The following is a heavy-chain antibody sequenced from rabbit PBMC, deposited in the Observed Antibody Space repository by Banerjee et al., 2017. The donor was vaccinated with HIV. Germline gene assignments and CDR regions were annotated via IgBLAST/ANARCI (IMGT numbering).Heavy chain of an antibody. J-gene: IGHJ3*01. CDR3: ARGSAYAGAGYAL. V-gene: IGHV1S45*01. CDR1: GLDFSSYS. CDR2: IGAGSGTT. Sequence: QEQLVESGGGLVQPGGSLKLSCKASGLDFSSYSMSWVRQAPGKGLEWIGCIGAGSGTTYYATWAKGRFTISKTSSTTVALQMTSLTAADTATCFCARGSAYAGAGYALWGQGTLVTVS. D-gene: IGHD4-2*01.